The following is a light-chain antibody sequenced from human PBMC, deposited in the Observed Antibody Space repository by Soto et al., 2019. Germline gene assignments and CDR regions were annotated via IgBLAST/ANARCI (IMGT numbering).Light chain of an antibody. J-gene: IGKJ2*03. CDR1: QTISGW. CDR2: DAS. V-gene: IGKV1-5*01. Sequence: DIQMTQSPYTLSASVGDRVTITCRASQTISGWLAWYQQKPGKAPKLLIYDASTLESGVPSRFSGSESGTEFTLTISSLQPEDFGTYYCQQYKNLYSFGQGT. CDR3: QQYKNLYS.